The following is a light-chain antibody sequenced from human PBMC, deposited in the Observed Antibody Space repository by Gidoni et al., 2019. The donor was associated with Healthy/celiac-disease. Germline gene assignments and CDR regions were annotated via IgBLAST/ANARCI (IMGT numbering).Light chain of an antibody. CDR3: QKYNTLLT. CDR1: QGISNY. V-gene: IGKV1-27*01. CDR2: AAS. Sequence: DIQMTQSPSSLSASVGDRVTITCRASQGISNYLAWYQQKPGKVPKLLIYAASTLQSGVPSRFSGSGSGTDFTLTISSLQPEDVATYYGQKYNTLLTFGGGTKVEIK. J-gene: IGKJ4*01.